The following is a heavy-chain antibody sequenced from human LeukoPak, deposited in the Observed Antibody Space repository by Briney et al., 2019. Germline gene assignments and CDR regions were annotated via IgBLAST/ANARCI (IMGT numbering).Heavy chain of an antibody. CDR2: TFTDGST. V-gene: IGHV4-4*07. CDR3: AGTGKFYHDSLGYYGLNY. CDR1: VGSINAYY. Sequence: SETLSLTCTVSVGSINAYYWTWVRRPAGKGLEWLGRTFTDGSTNCNPSLKSRLTMSVDTSKNQFSLRLSSVTAADTAVYYCAGTGKFYHDSLGYYGLNYCGQGTLVTVSS. D-gene: IGHD3-22*01. J-gene: IGHJ4*02.